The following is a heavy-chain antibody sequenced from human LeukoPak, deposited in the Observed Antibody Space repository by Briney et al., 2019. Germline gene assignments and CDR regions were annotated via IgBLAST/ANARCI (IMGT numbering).Heavy chain of an antibody. V-gene: IGHV1-8*01. CDR2: MNPDNGNT. D-gene: IGHD2-15*01. Sequence: ASVKVSCKASGYTFTSYGIHWVRQAPGQGLEWMAWMNPDNGNTGYAQQFKDRVTMTGDTSISTAYMELSGLRSEDTAIYYCARAGGIKGFCSEIWGQGTLVTVSS. CDR1: GYTFTSYG. J-gene: IGHJ4*02. CDR3: ARAGGIKGFCSEI.